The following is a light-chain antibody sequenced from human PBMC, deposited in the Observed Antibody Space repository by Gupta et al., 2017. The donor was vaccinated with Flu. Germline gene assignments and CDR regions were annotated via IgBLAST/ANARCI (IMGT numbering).Light chain of an antibody. CDR3: RSKASSSTPVV. CDR2: DVT. J-gene: IGLJ2*01. V-gene: IGLV2-14*03. Sequence: SALSQPASVSGSPRPSITISRTGTSSGGGCYNYVYWYQQHRDKAPKRRNYDVTSRPSVVTHRFAGTKCGNTSSMTIAGHHAEDEADYDSRSKASSSTPVVFGGGTKL. CDR1: SSGGGCYNY.